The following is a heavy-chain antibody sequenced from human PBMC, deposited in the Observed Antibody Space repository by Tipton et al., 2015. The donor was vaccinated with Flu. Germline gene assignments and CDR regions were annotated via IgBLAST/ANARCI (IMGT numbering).Heavy chain of an antibody. V-gene: IGHV4-38-2*02. CDR1: GDYISSGYY. Sequence: TLSLTCSVSGDYISSGYYWGWIRQFPGRGLEWIGSFYDSGDTNYNPSLKSRVTISVDTSKNQFSLKVTSLTAADTALYYCARGNDYSNAYLDFWGRGTLVTVSS. D-gene: IGHD1-1*01. J-gene: IGHJ4*02. CDR3: ARGNDYSNAYLDF. CDR2: FYDSGDT.